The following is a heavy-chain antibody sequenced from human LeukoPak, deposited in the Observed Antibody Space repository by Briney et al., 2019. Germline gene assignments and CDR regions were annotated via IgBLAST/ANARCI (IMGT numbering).Heavy chain of an antibody. J-gene: IGHJ3*02. CDR3: AKAAEEYYYDSSESGNAFDI. D-gene: IGHD3-22*01. V-gene: IGHV3-9*03. CDR2: ISWNSGSI. Sequence: GGSLRLSCAASGFTFDDYGMSWVRQAPGKGLEWVSGISWNSGSIGYADSVKGRFTISRDNAKNSLYLQMNSLRAEDMALYYCAKAAEEYYYDSSESGNAFDIWGQGTMVTVSS. CDR1: GFTFDDYG.